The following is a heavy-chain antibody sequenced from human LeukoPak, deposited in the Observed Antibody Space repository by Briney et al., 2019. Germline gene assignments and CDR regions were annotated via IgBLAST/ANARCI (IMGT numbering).Heavy chain of an antibody. D-gene: IGHD3-10*01. CDR3: AKVWFRELFDY. CDR1: GFTFSSYA. V-gene: IGHV3-7*01. CDR2: IKQDGSEK. J-gene: IGHJ4*02. Sequence: GGSLRLSCAASGFTFSSYAMSWVRQAPGKGLEWVANIKQDGSEKYYVDSVKGRFTISRDNAKNSLYLQMNSLRAEDTAVYYCAKVWFRELFDYWGQGTLVTVSS.